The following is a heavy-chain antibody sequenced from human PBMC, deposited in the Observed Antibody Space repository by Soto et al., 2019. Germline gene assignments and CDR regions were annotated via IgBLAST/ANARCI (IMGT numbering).Heavy chain of an antibody. CDR1: GFTFSSYS. D-gene: IGHD3-3*01. V-gene: IGHV3-48*02. Sequence: PGGSLRLSCAASGFTFSSYSMNWVRQAPGKGLEWVSYISSSSSTIYYADSVKGRFTISRDNTKNSLYLQMNSLRDEDTAVYYCARDRGVLRFLEWYYYFDYWGQGTLVTVSS. CDR3: ARDRGVLRFLEWYYYFDY. J-gene: IGHJ4*02. CDR2: ISSSSSTI.